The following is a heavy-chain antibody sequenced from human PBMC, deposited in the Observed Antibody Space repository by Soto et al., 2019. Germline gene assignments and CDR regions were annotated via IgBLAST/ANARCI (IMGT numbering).Heavy chain of an antibody. J-gene: IGHJ6*02. CDR3: ARTYSSSWRVYHYYGMDV. CDR2: ISSSSSYI. CDR1: GFTFSSYS. D-gene: IGHD6-13*01. Sequence: GGSLRLSCAASGFTFSSYSMNWVRQAPGKGLEWVSSISSSSSYIYYADSVKGRFTISRDNAKNSLYLQMNSLRAEDTAVYYCARTYSSSWRVYHYYGMDVWGQGTTVTVSS. V-gene: IGHV3-21*01.